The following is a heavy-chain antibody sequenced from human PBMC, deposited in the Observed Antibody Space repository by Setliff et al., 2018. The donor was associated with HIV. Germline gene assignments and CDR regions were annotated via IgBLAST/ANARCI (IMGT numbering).Heavy chain of an antibody. CDR2: IYYSGST. Sequence: ASETLSLTCTVSGGSISSNSYYWGWFRQPPGKGLEWIGSIYYSGSTYYTPSLKSRVTISVDTSKSQFSLRLNSVTATDTALYYCARGRFHRLHRPYSGSGSLGIQYFDYWGQGTLVTVSS. J-gene: IGHJ4*02. CDR3: ARGRFHRLHRPYSGSGSLGIQYFDY. CDR1: GGSISSNSYY. D-gene: IGHD3-10*01. V-gene: IGHV4-39*01.